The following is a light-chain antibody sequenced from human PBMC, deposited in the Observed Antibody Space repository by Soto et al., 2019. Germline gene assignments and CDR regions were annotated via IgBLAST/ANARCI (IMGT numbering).Light chain of an antibody. CDR1: SSDVGGHNY. V-gene: IGLV2-14*01. Sequence: QSALTQPASVSGSPGQSITVSCTGTSSDVGGHNYVSWFQQHPGQAPKLLIYEVTTRPSGVSTRFSGSKSGNTASLTISGLQAEDEAHYYCQSYDNSLSGSWVFGGGTKLTVL. CDR3: QSYDNSLSGSWV. CDR2: EVT. J-gene: IGLJ3*02.